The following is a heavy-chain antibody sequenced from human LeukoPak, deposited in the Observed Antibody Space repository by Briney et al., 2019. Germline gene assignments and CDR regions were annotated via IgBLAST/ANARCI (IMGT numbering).Heavy chain of an antibody. V-gene: IGHV4-30-2*01. D-gene: IGHD3-16*01. CDR1: GGSISSGGYS. CDR2: IYHSGST. CDR3: ARGGLARWFDP. Sequence: SETQSLTCTVSGGSISSGGYSWSWIRQPPGKGLEWIGYIYHSGSTYYNPSLKSRATISVDRSKNQFSLKLSSVTAADTAVYYCARGGLARWFDPWGQGTLVTVSS. J-gene: IGHJ5*02.